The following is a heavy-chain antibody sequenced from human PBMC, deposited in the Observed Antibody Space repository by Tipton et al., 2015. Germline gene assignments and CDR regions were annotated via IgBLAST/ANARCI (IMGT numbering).Heavy chain of an antibody. Sequence: WVRQHPGKGLEWIGYSYYSGSTYYNPSLKSRLTISVGTSKNQFSLKLRSVTAADTAVYYCARHAVSVTGVDVWGQGTTVTVSS. CDR2: SYYSGST. V-gene: IGHV4-31*02. CDR3: ARHAVSVTGVDV. D-gene: IGHD6-25*01. J-gene: IGHJ6*02.